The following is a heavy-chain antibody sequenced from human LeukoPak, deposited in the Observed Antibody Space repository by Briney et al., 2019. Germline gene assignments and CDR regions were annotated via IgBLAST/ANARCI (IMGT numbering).Heavy chain of an antibody. CDR1: GFTFSSYW. CDR3: ARDFGDYVGY. Sequence: GGSLRLSCAASGFTFSSYWMSWVRQAPGKGLEWVSVVYSGGSTYYADSVKGRFTISRDKSKNTLYLQMNSLRAEDTAVYYCARDFGDYVGYWGQGTLVTVSS. J-gene: IGHJ4*02. D-gene: IGHD3-10*01. V-gene: IGHV3-66*01. CDR2: VYSGGST.